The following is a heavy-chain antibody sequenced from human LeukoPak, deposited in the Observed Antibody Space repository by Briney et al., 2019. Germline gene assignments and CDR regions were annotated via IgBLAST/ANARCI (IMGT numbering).Heavy chain of an antibody. CDR2: MNPKSGNT. CDR3: ARLAGVREWLVRGDFDY. J-gene: IGHJ4*02. V-gene: IGHV1-8*01. CDR1: GYTFTNYD. D-gene: IGHD6-19*01. Sequence: ASVKVSCKASGYTFTNYDINWVRQATGQGPEWMGWMNPKSGNTGYAQKFQGRVTMTRNTSISTAYMELSSLRSEDTAVYYCARLAGVREWLVRGDFDYWGQGTLVTVSS.